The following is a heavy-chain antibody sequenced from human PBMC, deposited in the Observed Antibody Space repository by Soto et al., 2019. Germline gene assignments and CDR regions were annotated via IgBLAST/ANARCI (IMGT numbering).Heavy chain of an antibody. J-gene: IGHJ4*02. D-gene: IGHD1-26*01. Sequence: SETLSLTCTVSGGSISSSSYYWGWIRQPPGKGLEWIGSIYYSGSTYYNPSLKSRVTISVDTSKNQFSLKLSSVTAADTAVHYCARHVGGSYHQYFDYWGQGTLVTVSS. CDR3: ARHVGGSYHQYFDY. V-gene: IGHV4-39*01. CDR1: GGSISSSSYY. CDR2: IYYSGST.